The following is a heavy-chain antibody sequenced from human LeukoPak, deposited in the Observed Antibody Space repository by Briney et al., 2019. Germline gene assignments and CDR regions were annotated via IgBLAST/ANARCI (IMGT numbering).Heavy chain of an antibody. Sequence: SETLSLTCTVSGYSISSGYYWGWIRQPPGKGLDWIGSIYHSGSTNYNPSLKSRVTISVDTSKNQFSLKLSSVTAADTAVYYCARGFSGYSYVTGYYYYMDVWGKGTTVTVSS. J-gene: IGHJ6*03. CDR3: ARGFSGYSYVTGYYYYMDV. V-gene: IGHV4-38-2*02. D-gene: IGHD5-18*01. CDR2: IYHSGST. CDR1: GYSISSGYY.